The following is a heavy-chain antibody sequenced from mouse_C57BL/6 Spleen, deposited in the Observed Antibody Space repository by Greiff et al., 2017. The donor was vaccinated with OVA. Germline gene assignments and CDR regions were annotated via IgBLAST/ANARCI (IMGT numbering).Heavy chain of an antibody. Sequence: QVQLQQPGAELVMPGASVKLSCKASGYTFTSYWMHWVKQRPGQGLEWIGEIDPSDSYTNYNQKFKGKSTLTVDKSSSTAYMQLSSLTSEDSAVYYCARSEDGNPNYFDYWGQGTTLTVSS. CDR3: ARSEDGNPNYFDY. CDR2: IDPSDSYT. D-gene: IGHD2-1*01. V-gene: IGHV1-69*01. CDR1: GYTFTSYW. J-gene: IGHJ2*01.